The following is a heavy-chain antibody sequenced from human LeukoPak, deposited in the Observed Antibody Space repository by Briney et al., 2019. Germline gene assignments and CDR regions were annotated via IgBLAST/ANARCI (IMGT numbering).Heavy chain of an antibody. CDR1: GGSVGSGTSY. Sequence: SETLSLTCTVSGGSVGSGTSYWSWIRQPAGKGLEWIGRVYPSGSTDYNPSVKSRLSISIDTSKNQFSLNLTSVTAADTAVYYCARVFSQSGGYSDYWGQGILVTVSS. CDR3: ARVFSQSGGYSDY. J-gene: IGHJ4*02. V-gene: IGHV4-61*02. D-gene: IGHD2-15*01. CDR2: VYPSGST.